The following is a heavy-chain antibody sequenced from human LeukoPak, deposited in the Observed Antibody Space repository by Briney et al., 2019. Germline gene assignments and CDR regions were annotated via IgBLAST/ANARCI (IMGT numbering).Heavy chain of an antibody. J-gene: IGHJ5*02. D-gene: IGHD6-13*01. Sequence: GGSLRLSCAASGFTFSSYAMSWVRQAPGKGLEWVSAISGSGGSTYYADSVKGRFTISRDNSKNTLYLQMNSLRAEDTAVYYCAKEVYSSSWYENKNWFDPWGQGTLVTVSS. V-gene: IGHV3-23*01. CDR3: AKEVYSSSWYENKNWFDP. CDR2: ISGSGGST. CDR1: GFTFSSYA.